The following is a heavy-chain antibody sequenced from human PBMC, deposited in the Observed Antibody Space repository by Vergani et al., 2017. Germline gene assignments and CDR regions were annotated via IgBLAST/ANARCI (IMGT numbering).Heavy chain of an antibody. CDR3: ATLPVAIGFDY. D-gene: IGHD2-2*01. CDR2: ISYDGSNK. CDR1: GFTFSSYA. J-gene: IGHJ4*02. V-gene: IGHV3-30-3*01. Sequence: QVQLVESGGGVVQPGRSLRLSCAASGFTFSSYAMHWVRQAPGKGLEWVAVISYDGSNKYYADSVKGRFTISRDNSKNTLYLQMNSLRAEDTAVYYCATLPVAIGFDYWDQGTLVTVSA.